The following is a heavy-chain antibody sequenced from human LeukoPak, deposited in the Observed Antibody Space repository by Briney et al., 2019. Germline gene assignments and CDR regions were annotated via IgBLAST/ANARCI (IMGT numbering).Heavy chain of an antibody. J-gene: IGHJ4*02. CDR2: IYSGGST. CDR3: VRDRIAAAGILFDY. D-gene: IGHD6-13*01. V-gene: IGHV3-53*05. Sequence: GGSLRLSCAASGFAVSSNYMSWVRQAPGKGLEWVSVIYSGGSTYYADSVKGRFTISRDNSKNTLYLQMSSLRAEDTAVYYCVRDRIAAAGILFDYWGQGTLVTVSS. CDR1: GFAVSSNY.